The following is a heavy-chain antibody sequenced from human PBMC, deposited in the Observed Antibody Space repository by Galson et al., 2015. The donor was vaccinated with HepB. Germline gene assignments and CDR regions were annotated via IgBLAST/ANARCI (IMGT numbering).Heavy chain of an antibody. CDR1: GFTFSSYA. CDR3: AKDPVVGGDCRYYFDY. V-gene: IGHV3-23*01. J-gene: IGHJ4*02. Sequence: SLRLSCAASGFTFSSYAMSWVRQAPGKGLEWVSAISGSGGSTYYADSVKGRFTISRDNSKNTLYLQMNSLRAEDTAVYYCAKDPVVGGDCRYYFDYWGQGTLVTVSS. CDR2: ISGSGGST. D-gene: IGHD2-21*02.